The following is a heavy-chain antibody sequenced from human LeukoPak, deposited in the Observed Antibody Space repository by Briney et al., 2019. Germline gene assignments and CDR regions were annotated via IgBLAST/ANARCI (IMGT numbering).Heavy chain of an antibody. CDR2: FDPEDGET. CDR3: ATDSDNSGYFSSDY. J-gene: IGHJ4*02. D-gene: IGHD3-22*01. Sequence: GASVKVSCKVSGYTLTELSMHWVRQAPGKGLEWMGGFDPEDGETIYAQKFQGRVTMTEDTSTDTAYMELSSLRSEDTAVYYCATDSDNSGYFSSDYWGQGTLVTVSS. CDR1: GYTLTELS. V-gene: IGHV1-24*01.